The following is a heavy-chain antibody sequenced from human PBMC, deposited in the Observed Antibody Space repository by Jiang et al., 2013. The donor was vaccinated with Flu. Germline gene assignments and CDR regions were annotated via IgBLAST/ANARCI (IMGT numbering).Heavy chain of an antibody. CDR3: ARDRCSGGSCNWFDP. CDR1: GYTFTGYY. D-gene: IGHD2-15*01. V-gene: IGHV1-2*06. J-gene: IGHJ5*02. Sequence: KVSCKASGYTFTGYYMHWVRQAPGQGLEWMGRINPNSGGTNYAQKFQGRVTMTRDTSISTAYMELSRLRSDDTAVYYCARDRCSGGSCNWFDPWGQGTLVTVSS. CDR2: INPNSGGT.